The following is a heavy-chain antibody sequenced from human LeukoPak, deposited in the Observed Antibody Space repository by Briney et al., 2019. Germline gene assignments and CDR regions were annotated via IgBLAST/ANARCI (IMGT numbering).Heavy chain of an antibody. V-gene: IGHV3-30*02. D-gene: IGHD5-24*01. CDR1: GFTFSSYD. J-gene: IGHJ4*02. Sequence: PGGSLRLSCAASGFTFSSYDMNWVRQAPGKGLEWVAFIRYDGSYKYYADSVKGRFTISRDNSKNTLYLQMNSLRAEDTAVYYCARGGTRDGYNYREDYWGQGTLVTVSS. CDR3: ARGGTRDGYNYREDY. CDR2: IRYDGSYK.